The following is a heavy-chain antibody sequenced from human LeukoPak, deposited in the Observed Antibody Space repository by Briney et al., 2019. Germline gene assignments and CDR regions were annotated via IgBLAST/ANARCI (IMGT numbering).Heavy chain of an antibody. J-gene: IGHJ4*02. CDR1: GFTFSGHN. CDR3: ARAMSTFGGVRNYFDS. CDR2: VSISSGTI. V-gene: IGHV3-48*04. D-gene: IGHD3-16*01. Sequence: GGSLRLSCAASGFTFSGHNMNWVRQAPGKGLEWIAFVSISSGTIYYADSVNGRFRISRDNAKSSLDLEMNSLRAEDTAVYYCARAMSTFGGVRNYFDSWGQGTLVTVSS.